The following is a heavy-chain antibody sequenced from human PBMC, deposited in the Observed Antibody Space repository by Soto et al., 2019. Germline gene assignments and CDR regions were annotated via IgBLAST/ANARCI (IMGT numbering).Heavy chain of an antibody. CDR3: AREGLTIPNMAY. CDR2: IWYDGSNK. J-gene: IGHJ4*02. V-gene: IGHV3-33*01. D-gene: IGHD3-3*01. CDR1: GFTFSSYG. Sequence: QVRLVESGGGGVQPGRSVRLSCAASGFTFSSYGMHWVRQAPGKGLEWVAVIWYDGSNKSYADSVTGRFTIPRDNSKNRLYLQMNSLSAEDTAVYYCAREGLTIPNMAYWGQGTLVTVSS.